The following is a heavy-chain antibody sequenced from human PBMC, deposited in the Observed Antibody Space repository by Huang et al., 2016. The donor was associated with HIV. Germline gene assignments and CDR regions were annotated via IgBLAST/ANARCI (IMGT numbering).Heavy chain of an antibody. V-gene: IGHV1-18*01. D-gene: IGHD5-18*01. J-gene: IGHJ6*03. CDR1: GYTFSSFG. CDR2: IIVDNGNT. Sequence: QVQLVQSGAEVKKPGASVKVSCKASGYTFSSFGISWVRQAPGQGLEWVGWIIVDNGNTKFAQKFQVRLTMTTDTSTSTAYMELRSLRSDDTAVYYCARGGGIQLWLLGYYYMDVWGNGTTVTVSS. CDR3: ARGGGIQLWLLGYYYMDV.